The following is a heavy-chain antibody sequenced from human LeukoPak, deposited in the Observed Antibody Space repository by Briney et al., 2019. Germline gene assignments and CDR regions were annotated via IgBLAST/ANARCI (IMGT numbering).Heavy chain of an antibody. J-gene: IGHJ6*02. Sequence: ASVKVSCKASGYTFTSYYMHWVRQAPGQGLEWMGWINPNSGGTNYAQKFQGRVTMTRDTSISTAYMELSRLRSDDTAVYYCARETPLAAAMNGAMDVWGQGTTVTVSS. CDR1: GYTFTSYY. D-gene: IGHD2-2*01. CDR3: ARETPLAAAMNGAMDV. CDR2: INPNSGGT. V-gene: IGHV1-2*02.